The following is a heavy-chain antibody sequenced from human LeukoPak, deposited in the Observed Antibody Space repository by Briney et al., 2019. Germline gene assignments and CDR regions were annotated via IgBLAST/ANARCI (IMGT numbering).Heavy chain of an antibody. Sequence: ASVTVSCKASGFTFTSSAVQWVRQARGQRLEWIGWIVVGSGNTNYAQKFQERVTITRDMSTSTAYMELSSLRSEDTAVYYCAAGKFHSLGRADYWGQGTLVTVSS. J-gene: IGHJ4*02. CDR2: IVVGSGNT. CDR3: AAGKFHSLGRADY. D-gene: IGHD1-26*01. CDR1: GFTFTSSA. V-gene: IGHV1-58*01.